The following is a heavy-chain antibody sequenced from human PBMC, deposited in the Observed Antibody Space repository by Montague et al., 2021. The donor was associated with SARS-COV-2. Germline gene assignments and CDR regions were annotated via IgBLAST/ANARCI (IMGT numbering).Heavy chain of an antibody. D-gene: IGHD5-18*01. CDR1: GFTFSSYA. CDR3: AKASWIQLWFRTPYFDY. CDR2: ISGSGGST. V-gene: IGHV3-23*01. J-gene: IGHJ4*02. Sequence: SRSLSCAASGFTFSSYAMSWVRQAPGKGLEWVSAISGSGGSTYYADSVKGRFTISRDNSKNTLYLQMNSLRADDTAVYYCAKASWIQLWFRTPYFDYWGQGTLVTVSS.